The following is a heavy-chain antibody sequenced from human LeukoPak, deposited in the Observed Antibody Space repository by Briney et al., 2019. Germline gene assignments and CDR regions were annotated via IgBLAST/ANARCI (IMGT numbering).Heavy chain of an antibody. V-gene: IGHV1-18*01. J-gene: IGHJ4*02. D-gene: IGHD6-19*01. CDR2: ISAYNGNT. CDR3: ARDRVEEGDSSGFDY. CDR1: GYTFTSYG. Sequence: ASVTVSCKASGYTFTSYGISWVRQAPGQGLEWMGWISAYNGNTNYAQKLQGRVTMTTDTSTSTAYMELRSLRSDDTAVYYCARDRVEEGDSSGFDYWGQGTLVTVSS.